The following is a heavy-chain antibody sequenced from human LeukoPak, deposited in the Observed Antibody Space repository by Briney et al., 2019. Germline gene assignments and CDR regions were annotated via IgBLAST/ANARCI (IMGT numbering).Heavy chain of an antibody. J-gene: IGHJ4*02. CDR3: VRGGYGWTFDF. CDR2: ISSKGDTI. CDR1: VFNFNDNF. D-gene: IGHD5-18*01. V-gene: IGHV3-11*01. Sequence: GGSLRLSCTASVFNFNDNFMGWIPQAPGQGLEWISYISSKGDTIYYSDPVKGRFSIARDNPQKSLYLQMNSLRAEDTAVYYCVRGGYGWTFDFWGQGTLVTVSS.